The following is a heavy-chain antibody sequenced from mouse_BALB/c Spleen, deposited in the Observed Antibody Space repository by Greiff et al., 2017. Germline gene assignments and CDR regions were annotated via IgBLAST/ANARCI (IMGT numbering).Heavy chain of an antibody. D-gene: IGHD1-2*01. CDR3: ARGPLPYYAMDY. CDR1: GFTFSSYA. CDR2: ISSGGST. V-gene: IGHV5-6-5*01. J-gene: IGHJ4*01. Sequence: EVQRVESGGGLVKPGGSLKLSCAASGFTFSSYAMSWVRQTPEKRLEWVASISSGGSTYYTDSVKGRFTISRDNARNILYLQMSSLRSEDTAMYYCARGPLPYYAMDYWGQGTSVTVSS.